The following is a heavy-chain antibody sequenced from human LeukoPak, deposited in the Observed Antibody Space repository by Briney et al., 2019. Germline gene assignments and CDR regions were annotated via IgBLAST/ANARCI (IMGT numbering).Heavy chain of an antibody. Sequence: SETLSLTCTVSGGSISSSSYYWGWIRQPPGKGLEWIGSIYYSGSTYYNPSLKSRVTISVDTSKDQFSPKLSSVTAADTAVYYCASADDFWSGRYWGQGTLVTVSS. D-gene: IGHD3-3*01. CDR2: IYYSGST. CDR1: GGSISSSSYY. CDR3: ASADDFWSGRY. V-gene: IGHV4-39*07. J-gene: IGHJ4*02.